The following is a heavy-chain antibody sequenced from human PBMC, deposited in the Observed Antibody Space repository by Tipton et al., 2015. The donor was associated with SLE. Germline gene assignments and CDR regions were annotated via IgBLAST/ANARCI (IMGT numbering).Heavy chain of an antibody. CDR1: GFIFSRYA. CDR2: ITGDGIST. CDR3: ARVLKSTTWYGPLGH. Sequence: SLRLSCEASGFIFSRYAMYWVRQAPGKGLEYVSVITGDGISTYHADSVKGRFRISRDNSKKILYLQMGSLRVEDMAVYYCARVLKSTTWYGPLGHWGQGTLVTVSS. V-gene: IGHV3-64*02. D-gene: IGHD6-13*01. J-gene: IGHJ4*02.